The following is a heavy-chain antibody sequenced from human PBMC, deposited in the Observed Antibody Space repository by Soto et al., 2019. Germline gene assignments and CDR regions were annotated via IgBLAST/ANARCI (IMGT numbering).Heavy chain of an antibody. CDR1: GFTFSSYA. CDR3: ARELIMYSSSSSDYGMDV. CDR2: ISYDGSNK. V-gene: IGHV3-30-3*01. D-gene: IGHD6-6*01. Sequence: LRLSCAASGFTFSSYAMHWVRQAPGKGLEWVAVISYDGSNKYYADSVKGRFTISRDNSKNTLYLQMNSLRAEDTAVYYCARELIMYSSSSSDYGMDVWGQGTTVTVSS. J-gene: IGHJ6*02.